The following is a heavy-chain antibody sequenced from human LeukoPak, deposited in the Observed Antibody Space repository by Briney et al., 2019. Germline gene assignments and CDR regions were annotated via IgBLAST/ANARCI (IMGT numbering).Heavy chain of an antibody. CDR3: ARAIAVAGLYFDY. D-gene: IGHD6-19*01. CDR2: IYYSGST. CDR1: GGSISSYY. J-gene: IGHJ4*02. V-gene: IGHV4-59*01. Sequence: SETLSLTCTVSGGSISSYYWSWIRQPPGKGLEWIGYIYYSGSTNYNPSLKSRVTISVDMSKNQFSLKLSSVTAADTAVYYCARAIAVAGLYFDYWGQGTLVTVSS.